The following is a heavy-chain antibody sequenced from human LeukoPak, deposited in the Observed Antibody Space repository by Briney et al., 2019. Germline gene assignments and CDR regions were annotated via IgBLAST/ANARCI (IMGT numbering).Heavy chain of an antibody. CDR1: GGSFSDFY. CDR2: IHHSGST. J-gene: IGHJ6*03. Sequence: SETLSLTCAVYGGSFSDFYWSWIRQSPGKGLEWIGEIHHSGSTNYNPSLKSRVTISVDTSKDQFSLNLSSVTAADAAVYYCARAGVGFLEWSYMDVWGKGTTVTVSS. CDR3: ARAGVGFLEWSYMDV. V-gene: IGHV4-34*01. D-gene: IGHD3-3*01.